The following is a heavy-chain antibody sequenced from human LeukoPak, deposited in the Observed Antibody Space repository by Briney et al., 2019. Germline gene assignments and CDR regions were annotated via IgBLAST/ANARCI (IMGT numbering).Heavy chain of an antibody. D-gene: IGHD3-16*01. CDR3: AIELHLGSGGNSDYSYGMDV. CDR1: GFTFSSYA. J-gene: IGHJ6*02. CDR2: ISGSGGST. V-gene: IGHV3-23*01. Sequence: PGGSLRLSCAASGFTFSSYAMSWVRQAPGKGLEWVSAISGSGGSTYYADSVKGRFTISRDNSKNTLYLQMNSLRAEDTAVYYCAIELHLGSGGNSDYSYGMDVWGQGTTVTVSS.